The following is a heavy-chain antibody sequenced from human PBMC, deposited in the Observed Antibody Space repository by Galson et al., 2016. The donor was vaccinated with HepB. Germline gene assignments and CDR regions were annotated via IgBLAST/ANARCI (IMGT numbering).Heavy chain of an antibody. J-gene: IGHJ5*02. CDR1: GDTFIGYY. CDR2: INPDSGST. V-gene: IGHV1-2*06. CDR3: ARDSHPGYCGSRSCPKQNWFDP. Sequence: SVKVSCKASGDTFIGYYMHWVRQAPGQGLEWMGRINPDSGSTDYAQRFRGRVTITRDTSINTAYMELSSLTPDDTAIYYCARDSHPGYCGSRSCPKQNWFDPWGQGTLVTVSS. D-gene: IGHD2-2*01.